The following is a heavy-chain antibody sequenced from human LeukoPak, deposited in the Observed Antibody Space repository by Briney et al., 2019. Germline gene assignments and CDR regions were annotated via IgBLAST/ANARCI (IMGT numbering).Heavy chain of an antibody. CDR2: ISSSSSYI. J-gene: IGHJ4*02. CDR3: ARLLRFLEWLDY. V-gene: IGHV3-21*01. CDR1: GFTFSSYS. Sequence: GGSLRLSCAASGFTFSSYSVNWVRQAPGKGLEWVSSISSSSSYIYYADSVKGRFTISRDNAKNSLYLQMNSLRAEDTAVYYCARLLRFLEWLDYWGQGTLVTVSS. D-gene: IGHD3-3*01.